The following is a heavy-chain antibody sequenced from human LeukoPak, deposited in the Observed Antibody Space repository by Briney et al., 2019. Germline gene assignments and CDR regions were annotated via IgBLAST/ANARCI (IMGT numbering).Heavy chain of an antibody. CDR2: ISSGSSYI. CDR1: GFTFRKYN. V-gene: IGHV3-21*01. D-gene: IGHD2-15*01. CDR3: ASGSGYCSGGSCSDY. J-gene: IGHJ4*02. Sequence: GGSLRLSCAASGFTFRKYNMNWVRQAPGKGLEWVSAISSGSSYIYYADSVKGRFTISRDNARNSLYLQMNSLRAEDTAVYYCASGSGYCSGGSCSDYWGQGTLVTVSS.